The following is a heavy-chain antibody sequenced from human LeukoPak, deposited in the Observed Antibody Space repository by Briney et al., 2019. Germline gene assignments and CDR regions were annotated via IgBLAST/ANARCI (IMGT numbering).Heavy chain of an antibody. CDR2: ISYDGSNK. D-gene: IGHD3-22*01. V-gene: IGHV3-30-3*01. J-gene: IGHJ4*02. CDR1: GFTFSSYA. Sequence: GRSLRLSCAASGFTFSSYAMHWVRQAPGKGLEGVAVISYDGSNKYYADSVKGRFTISRDNSKNTLYLQMNSLRAEDTAVYYCARWHYYDSSGYRVDYWGQGTLVTVSS. CDR3: ARWHYYDSSGYRVDY.